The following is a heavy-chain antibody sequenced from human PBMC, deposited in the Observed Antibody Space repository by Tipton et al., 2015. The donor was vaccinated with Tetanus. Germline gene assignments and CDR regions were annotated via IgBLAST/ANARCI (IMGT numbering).Heavy chain of an antibody. CDR2: INPSGGST. V-gene: IGHV1-46*01. Sequence: QLVQSGAEVKKPGASVKVSCKASGYTFTSYYMHWVRQAPGQGLEWMGIINPSGGSTSYAQKFQGRVTMTRDTSTSTVYMELSSLRSEDTAVYYCASVRSYGSGSYPSNYYYYYGMDVWGQGTTVTVSS. J-gene: IGHJ6*02. CDR1: GYTFTSYY. D-gene: IGHD3-10*01. CDR3: ASVRSYGSGSYPSNYYYYYGMDV.